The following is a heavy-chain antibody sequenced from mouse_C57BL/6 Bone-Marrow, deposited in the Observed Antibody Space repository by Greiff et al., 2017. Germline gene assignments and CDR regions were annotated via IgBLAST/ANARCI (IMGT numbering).Heavy chain of an antibody. CDR2: IYPGSGST. CDR1: GYTFTSYW. V-gene: IGHV1-55*01. Sequence: QVQLQQPGAELVKPGASVKMSCKASGYTFTSYWITWVKQRPGQGLEWIGDIYPGSGSTNYTEKFKSKATLTVDTSSSTAYMQLSSLTSEASAVYYCASDGYHIWYFDVWGTGTTVTVSS. CDR3: ASDGYHIWYFDV. J-gene: IGHJ1*03. D-gene: IGHD2-3*01.